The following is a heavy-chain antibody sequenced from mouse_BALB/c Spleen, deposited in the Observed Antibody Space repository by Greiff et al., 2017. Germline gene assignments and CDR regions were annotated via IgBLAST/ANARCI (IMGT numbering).Heavy chain of an antibody. CDR2: ISNLAYSI. V-gene: IGHV5-15*02. Sequence: EVQLVESGGGLVQPGGSLKLSCAASGFTFSDYGMAWVRQAPGKGPEWVAFISNLAYSIYYADTVTGRFTISRENAKNTLYLEMSSLRSEDTAMYYCARVYYGNYYAMDYWGQGTSVTVSS. CDR1: GFTFSDYG. D-gene: IGHD2-1*01. CDR3: ARVYYGNYYAMDY. J-gene: IGHJ4*01.